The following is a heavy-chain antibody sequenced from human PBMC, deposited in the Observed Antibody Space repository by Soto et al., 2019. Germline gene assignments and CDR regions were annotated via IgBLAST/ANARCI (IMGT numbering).Heavy chain of an antibody. V-gene: IGHV3-33*01. CDR1: GFTFSSYG. CDR2: IWYDGSNK. CDR3: ARDEVYDSSGYYLDY. J-gene: IGHJ4*02. D-gene: IGHD3-22*01. Sequence: GGSLRLSCAASGFTFSSYGMHWVRQAPGKGLEWVAVIWYDGSNKYYADSVKGRFTISRDNSKITLYLQMNSVRAEDTAVYYWARDEVYDSSGYYLDYWGQGTLVTVSS.